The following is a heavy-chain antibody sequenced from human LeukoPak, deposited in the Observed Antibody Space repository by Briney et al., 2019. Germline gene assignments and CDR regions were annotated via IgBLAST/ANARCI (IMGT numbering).Heavy chain of an antibody. CDR2: ISGPGGGT. V-gene: IGHV3-23*01. J-gene: IGHJ4*02. CDR1: GFTFSSYA. CDR3: AKGLTYNYAYQFDY. Sequence: GGSLRLSCAASGFTFSSYAMSWVRQAPGKGLEWVSGISGPGGGTYYADSVKGRFTISRDNSKNTLYLQMNSLRAEDTAVYYCAKGLTYNYAYQFDYWGQGTLVTVSP. D-gene: IGHD5-18*01.